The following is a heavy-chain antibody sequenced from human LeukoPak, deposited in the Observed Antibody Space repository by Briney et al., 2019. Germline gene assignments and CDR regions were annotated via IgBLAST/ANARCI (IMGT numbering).Heavy chain of an antibody. V-gene: IGHV4-4*07. CDR2: LYISGST. CDR3: ARDLSGSLYFDY. J-gene: IGHJ4*02. D-gene: IGHD3-10*01. CDR1: GASISSYY. Sequence: KPSETLSLTCTVSGASISSYYYNWIRQTAGRGLEWIGRLYISGSTDYNPSLKSRVTISVDTSNNQFSLNLNSVTAADTAVYFCARDLSGSLYFDYWGQGGLVTVSS.